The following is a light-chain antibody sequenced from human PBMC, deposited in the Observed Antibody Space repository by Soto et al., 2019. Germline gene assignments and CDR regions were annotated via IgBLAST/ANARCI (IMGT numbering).Light chain of an antibody. CDR3: QQYNSYSRGYT. CDR1: QSISSW. CDR2: DAS. J-gene: IGKJ2*01. Sequence: DIQMTQPPSTLSASVGDRVTITCRASQSISSWLAWYQQKPGKAPKLLIYDASSLESGGPSEFSGSGSGTEFPLPVSSLQPDDYATCYCQQYNSYSRGYTFGQGTKLEIK. V-gene: IGKV1-5*01.